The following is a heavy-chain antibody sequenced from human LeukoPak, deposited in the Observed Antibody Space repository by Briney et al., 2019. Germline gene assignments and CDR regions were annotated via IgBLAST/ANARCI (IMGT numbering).Heavy chain of an antibody. CDR2: IYYSGST. Sequence: SETLSLTCTVSGGSISSSSYYWGWIRQPPGKGLEWIGSIYYSGSTYHNPSLKSRVTISVDTSKNQFSLKLNSVTAADTAVYYCARLDGGSLTDYWGQGALVTVSS. D-gene: IGHD3/OR15-3a*01. CDR3: ARLDGGSLTDY. J-gene: IGHJ4*02. V-gene: IGHV4-39*01. CDR1: GGSISSSSYY.